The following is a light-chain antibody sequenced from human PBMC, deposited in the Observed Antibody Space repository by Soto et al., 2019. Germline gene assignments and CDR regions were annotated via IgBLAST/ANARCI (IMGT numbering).Light chain of an antibody. V-gene: IGKV1-5*03. CDR3: QQYKNYSPLT. Sequence: DIQMTQSPATLSASVGDRVTITCRASQSIGRWLAWYQQRPGKAPKLLIYQASSLEGGVPSRFSGSGSGTEFTLTISSLQPDDFATYYCQQYKNYSPLTFGGGTKVDIK. CDR1: QSIGRW. J-gene: IGKJ4*01. CDR2: QAS.